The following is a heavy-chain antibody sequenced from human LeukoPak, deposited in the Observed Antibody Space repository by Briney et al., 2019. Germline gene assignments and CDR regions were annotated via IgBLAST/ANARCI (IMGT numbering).Heavy chain of an antibody. J-gene: IGHJ6*02. D-gene: IGHD5-24*01. CDR2: IYTSGST. Sequence: SETLSLTCTVSGGSISSYYWSWIRQPAGKGLEWIGRIYTSGSTNYNPSLKSRVTMSVDMSKNQFSLKLSSVTAADTAVYYCARDQSWEMATIGYYYYGMDVWGQGTTVTVSS. CDR1: GGSISSYY. V-gene: IGHV4-4*07. CDR3: ARDQSWEMATIGYYYYGMDV.